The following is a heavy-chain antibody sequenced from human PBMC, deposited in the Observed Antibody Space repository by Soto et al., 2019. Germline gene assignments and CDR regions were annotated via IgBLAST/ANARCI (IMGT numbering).Heavy chain of an antibody. CDR3: ARDLNTVTKSGYYYYGMDV. CDR2: IYYSGST. D-gene: IGHD4-17*01. J-gene: IGHJ6*02. Sequence: KASETLSLTCTVSGGSISSYYWSWIRQPPGKGLEWIGYIYYSGSTNYNPSLKSRVTISVDTSKNQFSLKLSSVTAADTAVYYCARDLNTVTKSGYYYYGMDVWGQGTTVTVYS. V-gene: IGHV4-59*01. CDR1: GGSISSYY.